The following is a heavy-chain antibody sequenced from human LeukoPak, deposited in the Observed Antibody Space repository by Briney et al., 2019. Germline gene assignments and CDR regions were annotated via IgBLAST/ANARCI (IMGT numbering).Heavy chain of an antibody. CDR3: ARESRRLWSSFDY. D-gene: IGHD5-18*01. J-gene: IGHJ4*02. V-gene: IGHV3-74*01. CDR1: GFTFSSYW. Sequence: GGSLRLSCAASGFTFSSYWMHWVRQAPGKGLGWVSRINSDGSSTSYADSVKGRFTISRDNAKNTLYLQMNSLRAEDTAVYYCARESRRLWSSFDYWGQGTLVTVSS. CDR2: INSDGSST.